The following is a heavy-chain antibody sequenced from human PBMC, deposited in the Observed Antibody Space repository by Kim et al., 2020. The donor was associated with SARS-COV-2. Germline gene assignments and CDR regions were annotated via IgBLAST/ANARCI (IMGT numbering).Heavy chain of an antibody. V-gene: IGHV3-30*07. J-gene: IGHJ4*02. Sequence: VKGRFTISRDNSKNTLYLQMNSLRAEDTAVYYCARDPTAVSWNDVEDYFDYWGQGTLVTVSS. D-gene: IGHD1-1*01. CDR3: ARDPTAVSWNDVEDYFDY.